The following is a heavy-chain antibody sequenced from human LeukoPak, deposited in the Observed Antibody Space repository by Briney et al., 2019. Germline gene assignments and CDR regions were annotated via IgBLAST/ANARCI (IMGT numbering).Heavy chain of an antibody. V-gene: IGHV4-30-2*01. CDR3: ARQDSSGQSPFDY. J-gene: IGHJ4*02. Sequence: SETLSLTCAVSGGSISSGGYSWSWIRQPPGKGLEWIGYIYHSGSTYYNPSLKSRVTISVDRSKNQFPLKLSSVTAADTAVYYCARQDSSGQSPFDYWGQGTLVTVSS. D-gene: IGHD6-19*01. CDR2: IYHSGST. CDR1: GGSISSGGYS.